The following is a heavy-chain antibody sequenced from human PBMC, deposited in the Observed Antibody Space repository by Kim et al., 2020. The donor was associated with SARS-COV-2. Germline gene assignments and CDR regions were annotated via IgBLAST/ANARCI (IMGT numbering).Heavy chain of an antibody. CDR1: GFTFDDYG. CDR3: AREIDNWNDNYYYGMDV. Sequence: GGSLRLSCAASGFTFDDYGMSWVRQAPGKGLEWVSGINWNGGSTGYADSVKGRFTISRDNAKNSLYLQMNSLRAEDTTLYHCAREIDNWNDNYYYGMDVWGQGTTVTVSS. D-gene: IGHD1-1*01. CDR2: INWNGGST. V-gene: IGHV3-20*01. J-gene: IGHJ6*02.